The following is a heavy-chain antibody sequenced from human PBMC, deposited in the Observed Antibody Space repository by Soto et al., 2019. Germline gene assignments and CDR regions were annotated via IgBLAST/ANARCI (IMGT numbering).Heavy chain of an antibody. CDR3: VGDGYNREAFEI. V-gene: IGHV3-21*01. CDR1: GFNFITFS. J-gene: IGHJ3*02. D-gene: IGHD2-2*02. Sequence: DVQLVESGGGLVQPGGSLRLSCAASGFNFITFSMNWVRQGPGKGLEWVSSISASSSSIYYAESVKGRFTVSRDNAKNSLYLQMNSLTAEDTALYYGVGDGYNREAFEIWGQGTTVAVSS. CDR2: ISASSSSI.